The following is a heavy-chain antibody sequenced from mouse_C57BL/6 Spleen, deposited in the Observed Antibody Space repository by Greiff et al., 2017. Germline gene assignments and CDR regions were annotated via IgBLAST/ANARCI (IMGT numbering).Heavy chain of an antibody. V-gene: IGHV1-26*01. J-gene: IGHJ2*01. D-gene: IGHD1-1*01. Sequence: VQLQQSGPELVKPGASVKISCKASGYTFTDYYMNWVKQSHGKSLEWIGDINPNNGGTSYNQKFKGKATLTVDKSSSTAYMELRSLTSEDSAVYYGARPYGSAFDYWGQGTTLTVSS. CDR3: ARPYGSAFDY. CDR2: INPNNGGT. CDR1: GYTFTDYY.